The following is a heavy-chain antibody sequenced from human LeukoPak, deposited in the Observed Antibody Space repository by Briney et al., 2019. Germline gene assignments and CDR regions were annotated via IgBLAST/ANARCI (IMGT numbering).Heavy chain of an antibody. CDR1: GFTVSSNY. CDR3: ARTYSGESGYDFLFHY. J-gene: IGHJ4*02. V-gene: IGHV3-53*01. D-gene: IGHD5-12*01. Sequence: PGGSLRLSCAASGFTVSSNYMSWVRQAPGKGLEWVSVIYNSGSTYYADSVKGRFTISRDNSKNTLYLQINSLRAEDTAVYYCARTYSGESGYDFLFHYWGQGTLVTVSS. CDR2: IYNSGST.